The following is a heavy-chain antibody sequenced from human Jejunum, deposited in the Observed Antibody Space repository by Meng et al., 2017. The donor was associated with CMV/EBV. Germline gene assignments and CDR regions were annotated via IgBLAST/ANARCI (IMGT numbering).Heavy chain of an antibody. CDR1: GFTFSGDW. J-gene: IGHJ3*02. CDR3: TTDRYGGAYDI. CDR2: IKQDGSVR. Sequence: CVASGFTFSGDWMAWVRQAPGKGLEWLTNIKQDGSVRNYVDSVKGRFTVSRDNAKNSLYLQMSSLRAEDTAIYYCTTDRYGGAYDIWGQGTMVTVSS. D-gene: IGHD3-9*01. V-gene: IGHV3-7*01.